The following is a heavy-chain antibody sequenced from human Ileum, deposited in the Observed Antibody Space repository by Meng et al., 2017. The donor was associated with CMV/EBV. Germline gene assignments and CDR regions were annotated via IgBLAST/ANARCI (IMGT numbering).Heavy chain of an antibody. CDR2: INSDGDTT. V-gene: IGHV3-74*01. J-gene: IGHJ4*02. Sequence: GGSLRLSCAASGLTFSNHWMHWVRQVPGNGLVWVSRINSDGDTTNYADSVKGRFTISRDNTKNTRYLKMNSLRAEDTAVYYCERWSGNCSSTTCRYFFDYWGQGTLVTVSS. CDR1: GLTFSNHW. D-gene: IGHD2-2*01. CDR3: ERWSGNCSSTTCRYFFDY.